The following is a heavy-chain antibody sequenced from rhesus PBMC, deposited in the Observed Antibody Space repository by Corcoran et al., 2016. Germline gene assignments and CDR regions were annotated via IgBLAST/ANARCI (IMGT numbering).Heavy chain of an antibody. V-gene: IGHV4-122*02. Sequence: QLQLQESGPGLVKPSETLSLTCAVSGYSISSGYGWSRIRQPPGKGLEGFGYISNCGSTSNNPTLKIRVTISRATSKNQFCLKLSSVTAADTAVYYCARDGSYGLDSWGQGVVDTVSS. CDR2: ISNCGST. CDR1: GYSISSGYG. D-gene: IGHD1-44*02. J-gene: IGHJ6*01. CDR3: ARDGSYGLDS.